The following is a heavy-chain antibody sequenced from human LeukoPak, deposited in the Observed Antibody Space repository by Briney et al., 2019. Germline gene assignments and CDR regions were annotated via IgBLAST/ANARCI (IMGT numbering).Heavy chain of an antibody. J-gene: IGHJ4*02. CDR2: IYSGGST. D-gene: IGHD1-26*01. CDR3: AKDSLVGATTFFDY. Sequence: GGSLRLSCAASGFTVSSNYMSWVRQAPGKGLEWVSVIYSGGSTYYADSVKGRFTISRDNSKNTLYLQMNSLRAEDTAVYYCAKDSLVGATTFFDYWGQGTLVTVSS. V-gene: IGHV3-53*01. CDR1: GFTVSSNY.